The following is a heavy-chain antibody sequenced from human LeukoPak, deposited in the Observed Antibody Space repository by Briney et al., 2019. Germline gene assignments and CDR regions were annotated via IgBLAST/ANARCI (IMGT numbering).Heavy chain of an antibody. V-gene: IGHV3-15*01. J-gene: IGHJ3*02. Sequence: GGSLRLSCAASGFTFSKAWMNWVRQAPGKGLEWVGRIKSKTDGGTTDYAAPVKGRFTISRDDSKNTLSLQMNSLKTEDTAVYYCAKDRGGWSDAFDIWGQGTMVTVSS. CDR2: IKSKTDGGTT. CDR3: AKDRGGWSDAFDI. D-gene: IGHD6-19*01. CDR1: GFTFSKAW.